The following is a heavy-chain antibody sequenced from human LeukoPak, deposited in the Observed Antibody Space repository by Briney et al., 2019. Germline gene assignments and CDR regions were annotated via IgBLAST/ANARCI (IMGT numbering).Heavy chain of an antibody. V-gene: IGHV4-59*08. J-gene: IGHJ5*02. CDR2: IYYSGST. CDR1: GGSISSYY. D-gene: IGHD2-15*01. CDR3: ARRGGVAALNWFDP. Sequence: SETLSLTCTVSGGSISSYYWSWIRQPPGKGLEWVGYIYYSGSTNYNPSLKSRVTISVDTSKNQFSLKLSSVTAADTAVYYCARRGGVAALNWFDPWGQGTLVTVSS.